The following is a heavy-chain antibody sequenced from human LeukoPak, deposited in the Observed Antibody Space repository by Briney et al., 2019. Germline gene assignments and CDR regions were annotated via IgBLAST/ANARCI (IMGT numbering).Heavy chain of an antibody. Sequence: PSETLSLTCTVSGGSLSSGDYYWSWIRQPPGKGLEWLGYIYYSGSTYYNPSLKSRVTISVDTSKNQFSLKLSSVTAADTAVYYCARALRDQMGHIDYWGQGTLVTVSS. CDR1: GGSLSSGDYY. D-gene: IGHD5-24*01. V-gene: IGHV4-30-4*01. J-gene: IGHJ4*02. CDR3: ARALRDQMGHIDY. CDR2: IYYSGST.